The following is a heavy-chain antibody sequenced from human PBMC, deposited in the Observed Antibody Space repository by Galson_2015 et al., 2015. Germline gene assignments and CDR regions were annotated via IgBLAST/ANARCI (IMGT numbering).Heavy chain of an antibody. J-gene: IGHJ6*03. D-gene: IGHD4-23*01. Sequence: SLRLSCAASGFTFSSYEMNWVRQTPGKGLEWVSYISSSGSTIYYTDSVKGRFTISKDNAKNSLYLQMNSPRAEDTAVYYCARNNYGGSSVVFFPYYMDVWGKGTTVTVSS. V-gene: IGHV3-48*03. CDR3: ARNNYGGSSVVFFPYYMDV. CDR2: ISSSGSTI. CDR1: GFTFSSYE.